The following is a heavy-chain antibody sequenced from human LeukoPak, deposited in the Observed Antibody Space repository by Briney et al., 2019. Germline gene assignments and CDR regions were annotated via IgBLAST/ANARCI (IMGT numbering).Heavy chain of an antibody. CDR1: GFTFSSYW. Sequence: GGSLRLSCAASGFTFSSYWMSWVRQAPGKGLEWVANIKQDGSEKYYVDSVKGRFTISRDNSKNTLYLQINSLRAEDTAVYYCAREPWDTAMAESYGMDVWGQGTTVTVSS. D-gene: IGHD5-18*01. J-gene: IGHJ6*02. V-gene: IGHV3-7*01. CDR3: AREPWDTAMAESYGMDV. CDR2: IKQDGSEK.